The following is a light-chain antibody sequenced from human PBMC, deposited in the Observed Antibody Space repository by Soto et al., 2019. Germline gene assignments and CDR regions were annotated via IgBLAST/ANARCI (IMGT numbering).Light chain of an antibody. CDR3: KSYAGSNTYV. Sequence: QSALTQPTSVSGSPGQSITISCTGTSSDVGGYNYVSWYQQHPGKVPKVMIYEVVQRPSGVPDRFSGSKSGNTASLTVSGLQAADEADYFCKSYAGSNTYVFGSGTKVTVL. CDR2: EVV. V-gene: IGLV2-8*01. J-gene: IGLJ1*01. CDR1: SSDVGGYNY.